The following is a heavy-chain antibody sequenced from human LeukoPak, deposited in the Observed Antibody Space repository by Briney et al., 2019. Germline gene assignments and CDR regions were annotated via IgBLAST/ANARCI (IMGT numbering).Heavy chain of an antibody. J-gene: IGHJ6*02. V-gene: IGHV1-24*01. D-gene: IGHD3-10*01. Sequence: ASVKVSCKVSGYTLTELSMHWVRQAPGKGLEWMGGFDPEDGETIYAQKFQGRVTMTEDTSTDTAYMELSSLRSEDTAVYYCATLIPHTIPPTPDLYGMDVWGQGTTVTVSS. CDR1: GYTLTELS. CDR3: ATLIPHTIPPTPDLYGMDV. CDR2: FDPEDGET.